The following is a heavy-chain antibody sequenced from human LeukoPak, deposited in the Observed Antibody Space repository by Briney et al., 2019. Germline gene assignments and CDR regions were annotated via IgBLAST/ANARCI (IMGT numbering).Heavy chain of an antibody. J-gene: IGHJ4*02. V-gene: IGHV3-11*01. CDR3: AGGGRGYSGSYFSTY. Sequence: GGSLRLSCAASGFIFSDYYMGWIRQAPVEVLERGSYISSSGSTIHYADTVKGRFTISRDNAKNSLFLQMNSLRVEDTAVYYCAGGGRGYSGSYFSTYWGQGTLVTVSS. CDR2: ISSSGSTI. CDR1: GFIFSDYY. D-gene: IGHD1-26*01.